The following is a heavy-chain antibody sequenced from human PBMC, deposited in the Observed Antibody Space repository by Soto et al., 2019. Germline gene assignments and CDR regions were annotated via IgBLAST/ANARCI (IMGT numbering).Heavy chain of an antibody. J-gene: IGHJ4*02. Sequence: SETLSLTCTVSGGSISSYYWSWIRPPPGKGLEWIGYIYYSGSTNYNPSLKSRVTISVDTSKNQFSLKLSSVTAADTAVYYCARRYGASFDYWGQGTLVTVSS. CDR1: GGSISSYY. CDR2: IYYSGST. D-gene: IGHD4-17*01. CDR3: ARRYGASFDY. V-gene: IGHV4-59*01.